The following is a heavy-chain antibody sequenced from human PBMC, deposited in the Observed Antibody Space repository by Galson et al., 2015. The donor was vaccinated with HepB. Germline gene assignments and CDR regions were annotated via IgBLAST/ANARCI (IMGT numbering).Heavy chain of an antibody. CDR2: IWYDGSNK. V-gene: IGHV3-33*08. J-gene: IGHJ4*02. CDR1: GFIFSSTG. D-gene: IGHD3-22*01. Sequence: SLRLSCAASGFIFSSTGMHWVRQAPGKGLEWVAVIWYDGSNKYYADSVKGRFTISRDNSKKTLYLQMNSLGAEDTAVYYCARDGSSSYLVIDYWGQGTLVTVSS. CDR3: ARDGSSSYLVIDY.